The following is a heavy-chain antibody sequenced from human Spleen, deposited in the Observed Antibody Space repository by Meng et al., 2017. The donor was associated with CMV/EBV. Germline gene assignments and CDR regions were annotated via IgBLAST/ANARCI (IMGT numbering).Heavy chain of an antibody. D-gene: IGHD1-26*01. CDR3: ARVSSYSSHDYYYYGMDV. CDR2: ISNDGSSK. CDR1: CTNDA. J-gene: IGHJ6*02. V-gene: IGHV3-30-3*01. Sequence: CTNDARRWVREAAGEGLEWVAVISNDGSSKHYADSMRGRFTITRDNSRNTLYLQMNSLRVEDTALYYCARVSSYSSHDYYYYGMDVWGQGTTVTVSS.